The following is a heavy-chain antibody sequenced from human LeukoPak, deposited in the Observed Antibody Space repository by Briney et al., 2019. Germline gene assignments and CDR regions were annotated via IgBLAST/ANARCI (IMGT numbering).Heavy chain of an antibody. Sequence: SVRVSCKASGGTFSSYAISWVRQTPGQGLEWMGGIIPIFGTANYAQKFQGRVTITADESTSTAYMELSSLRSEDTAVYYCATIRFLEWFDYYYYYYMDVWGKGTTVTVSS. D-gene: IGHD3-3*01. CDR1: GGTFSSYA. CDR2: IIPIFGTA. V-gene: IGHV1-69*13. J-gene: IGHJ6*03. CDR3: ATIRFLEWFDYYYYYYMDV.